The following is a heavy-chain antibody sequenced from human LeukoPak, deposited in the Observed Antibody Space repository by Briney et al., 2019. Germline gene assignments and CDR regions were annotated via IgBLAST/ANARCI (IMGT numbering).Heavy chain of an antibody. D-gene: IGHD4-17*01. Sequence: SETLSLTCSVSGSSFNTYYWSWIRQPAGKALEWIGRIHTSGSADYSPSLQSRVTISVDMSKKEFSLKLTSVTVADTAVYYCARDIVYLIDEDYGWGQGILVTVSS. J-gene: IGHJ4*02. CDR1: GSSFNTYY. CDR2: IHTSGSA. CDR3: ARDIVYLIDEDYG. V-gene: IGHV4-4*07.